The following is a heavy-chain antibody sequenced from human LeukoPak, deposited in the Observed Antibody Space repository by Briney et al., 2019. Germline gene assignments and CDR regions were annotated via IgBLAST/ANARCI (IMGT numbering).Heavy chain of an antibody. CDR1: GGSISSSSYY. CDR2: IYYSGST. CDR3: ARGYCYDSSGYYYGAGITWFDP. V-gene: IGHV4-39*07. Sequence: SETLSLTCTVSGGSISSSSYYWGWIRQPPGKGLEWIGTIYYSGSTYYNPSLKSRVTISVDTSKNQFSLKLSSVTAADTAIYYCARGYCYDSSGYYYGAGITWFDPWGQGTLVTVSS. D-gene: IGHD3-22*01. J-gene: IGHJ5*02.